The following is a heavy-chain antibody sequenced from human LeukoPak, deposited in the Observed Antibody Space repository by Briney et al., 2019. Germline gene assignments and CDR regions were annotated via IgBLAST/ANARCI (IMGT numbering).Heavy chain of an antibody. V-gene: IGHV3-21*01. D-gene: IGHD5-18*01. CDR1: GFPFSAYS. CDR3: ASVLSFGSYAFDI. CDR2: ISSSNNYK. Sequence: GGSLRLSCAASGFPFSAYSMNWVRQAPGKGLEWVSYISSSNNYKYYADSVKGRFTISRDNAETSLYLQMNSLRAEDTAVYYCASVLSFGSYAFDIWGQGTLVTVSS. J-gene: IGHJ3*02.